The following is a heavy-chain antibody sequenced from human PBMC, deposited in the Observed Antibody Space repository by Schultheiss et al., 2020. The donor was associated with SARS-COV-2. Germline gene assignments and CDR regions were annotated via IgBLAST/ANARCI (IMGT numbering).Heavy chain of an antibody. Sequence: SETLSLTCAVYGGSFSGYYWHWIRQPPGKGLEWIGEILHSGSTNSNPSLKSRVTISVDTSKNQFSLKLSSVTAADTAVYYCASYYDFWSGYFRNWGQGTLVTVSS. D-gene: IGHD3-3*01. V-gene: IGHV4-34*12. J-gene: IGHJ4*02. CDR3: ASYYDFWSGYFRN. CDR1: GGSFSGYY. CDR2: ILHSGST.